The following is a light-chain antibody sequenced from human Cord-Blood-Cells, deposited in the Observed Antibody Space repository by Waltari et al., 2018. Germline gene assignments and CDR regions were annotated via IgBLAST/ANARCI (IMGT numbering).Light chain of an antibody. CDR3: QQHSNWPPIT. CDR1: QSVSSY. V-gene: IGKV3-11*01. J-gene: IGKJ5*01. Sequence: EIVLTQSPATLSLSPGETATLSCRASQSVSSYLAWYQQKPAQAPSILIYYASTRTTGSRARWSGSGSSTDVTIPTSSREPEDVAVYYCQQHSNWPPITFGQGTRLEIK. CDR2: YAS.